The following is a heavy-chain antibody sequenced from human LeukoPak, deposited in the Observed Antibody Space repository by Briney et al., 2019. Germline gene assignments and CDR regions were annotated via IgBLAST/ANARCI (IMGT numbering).Heavy chain of an antibody. D-gene: IGHD1-26*01. J-gene: IGHJ4*02. V-gene: IGHV3-30*02. CDR1: GFTFSNYG. CDR3: AKEQDLVGTTYYFGH. CDR2: IRNDGSDK. Sequence: PGGSLRLSCAASGFTFSNYGIHWVRQAPGKGLEWVAFIRNDGSDKYYADSVRGRFTISRDNSKNTVCLQMNSLRAEDTAVYYCAKEQDLVGTTYYFGHWGQGTLVTVSS.